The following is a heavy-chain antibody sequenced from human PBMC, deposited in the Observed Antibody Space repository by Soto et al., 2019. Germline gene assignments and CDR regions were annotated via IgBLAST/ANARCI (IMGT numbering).Heavy chain of an antibody. CDR2: INPGSGST. Sequence: ASVKFSCKTSGYTFTSFQMHWVRQAPGQGLEWMGIINPGSGSTNYAQKSQGRVTMTSXTXTRXNXMELXSLRSEDTAVYYCANCRLPAIPAAADYSG. V-gene: IGHV1-46*01. D-gene: IGHD2-2*01. J-gene: IGHJ4*01. CDR1: GYTFTSFQ. CDR3: ANCRLPAIPAAADY.